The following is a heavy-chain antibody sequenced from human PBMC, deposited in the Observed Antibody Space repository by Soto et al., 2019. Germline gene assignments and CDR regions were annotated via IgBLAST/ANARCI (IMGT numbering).Heavy chain of an antibody. CDR2: IYYSGST. Sequence: PSETLSLTGTVSGGSISSYYWSWIRQPPGKGLEWIGYIYYSGSTNYNPSLKSRVTISVDTSKNQFSLKLNSVTAADTAVYYCARSDAFDIWGQGTMVTVSS. CDR3: ARSDAFDI. CDR1: GGSISSYY. J-gene: IGHJ3*02. V-gene: IGHV4-59*01.